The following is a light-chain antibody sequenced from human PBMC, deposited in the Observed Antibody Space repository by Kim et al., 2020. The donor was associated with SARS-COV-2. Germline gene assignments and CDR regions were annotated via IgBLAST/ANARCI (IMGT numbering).Light chain of an antibody. CDR3: SSYTSSSVV. CDR1: SSDVGGYNY. V-gene: IGLV2-14*04. J-gene: IGLJ2*01. Sequence: PGQSITIPCTGTSSDVGGYNYVSWYQQHPGKAPKLMIYDVSKRPSGVSNRFSGSKSGNTASLTISGLQAEDEADYYCSSYTSSSVVFGGGTKLTVL. CDR2: DVS.